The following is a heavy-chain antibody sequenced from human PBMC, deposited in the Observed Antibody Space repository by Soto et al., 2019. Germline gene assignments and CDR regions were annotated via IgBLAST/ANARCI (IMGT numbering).Heavy chain of an antibody. CDR1: GFTFSSYA. CDR2: ISYDGSNK. V-gene: IGHV3-30-3*01. J-gene: IGHJ4*02. CDR3: ASGIWFGELLWGPIDY. D-gene: IGHD3-10*01. Sequence: GGSLRLSCAASGFTFSSYAMHWVRQAPGKGLEWMAVISYDGSNKYYADSVKGRFTISRDNSKNTLYLQMNSLRAEDTAVYYCASGIWFGELLWGPIDYWGQGTLVTVSS.